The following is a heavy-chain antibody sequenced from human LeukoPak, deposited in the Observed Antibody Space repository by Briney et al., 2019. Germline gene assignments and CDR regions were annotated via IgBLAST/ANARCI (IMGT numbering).Heavy chain of an antibody. Sequence: ASVKVSCKASGYTFTSYGISWVRQAPGQGLEWVGWISAHNGNTHYAQKLRDRLTMTTDTSTSTAYMELRSLRSDDTAVYYRARDQWERSFFEYWGQGTLVTVSS. CDR3: ARDQWERSFFEY. CDR2: ISAHNGNT. J-gene: IGHJ4*02. V-gene: IGHV1-18*01. D-gene: IGHD1-1*01. CDR1: GYTFTSYG.